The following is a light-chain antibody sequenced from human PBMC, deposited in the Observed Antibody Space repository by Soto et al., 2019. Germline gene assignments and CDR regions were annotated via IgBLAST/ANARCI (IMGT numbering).Light chain of an antibody. CDR1: QSVSSIY. Sequence: EIVLTQSPGTLSLSPGERATLSCRASQSVSSIYLAWYQQKPGQAPRLLIYGASSRATGIPDRFSGSGSGTDFTLTISRLEPVDFAVYYCQQYGSSPRITFGQGTRLEIK. CDR2: GAS. V-gene: IGKV3-20*01. J-gene: IGKJ5*01. CDR3: QQYGSSPRIT.